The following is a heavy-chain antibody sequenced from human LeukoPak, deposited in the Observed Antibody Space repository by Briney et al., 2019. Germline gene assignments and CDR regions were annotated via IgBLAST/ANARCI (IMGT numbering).Heavy chain of an antibody. J-gene: IGHJ6*02. CDR2: IYTDDQT. CDR3: AREVANGASYSSAWSV. Sequence: GGSLRLSCAASGFTVNSNYMNWARQAPGKGLEWLSVIYTDDQTYYADAVKGRFIVSRDISKNTLYLQVNNVTAEDTAIYYCAREVANGASYSSAWSVWGQGTTVSVSS. CDR1: GFTVNSNY. V-gene: IGHV3-53*01. D-gene: IGHD6-19*01.